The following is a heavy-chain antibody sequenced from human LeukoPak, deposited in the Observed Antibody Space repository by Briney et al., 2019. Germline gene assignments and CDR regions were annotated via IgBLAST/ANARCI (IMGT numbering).Heavy chain of an antibody. CDR3: ARDMGRAFDI. J-gene: IGHJ3*02. CDR1: GGSISSGGYY. CDR2: IYYSGST. Sequence: SSQTLFLTYTVSGGSISSGGYYWSWIRQHPGKGLEWIGYIYYSGSTYYNPSLKSRVTISVDTSKNQFSLKLSSVTAADTAVYYCARDMGRAFDIWGQGTMVTVSS. D-gene: IGHD3-10*01. V-gene: IGHV4-31*03.